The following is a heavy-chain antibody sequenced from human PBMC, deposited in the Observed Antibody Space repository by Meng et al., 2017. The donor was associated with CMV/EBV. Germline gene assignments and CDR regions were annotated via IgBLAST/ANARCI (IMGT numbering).Heavy chain of an antibody. J-gene: IGHJ4*02. Sequence: QGQLGQSGAGVKRPGSSVKVSCKASGGTFSRYAISWVRQAPGQGLEWMGGIIPIFGTANYAQKFQGRVTITADESTSTAYMELSSLRSEDTAVYYCARQLRLGELSPFDYWGQGTLVTVSS. D-gene: IGHD3-16*02. V-gene: IGHV1-69*12. CDR3: ARQLRLGELSPFDY. CDR2: IIPIFGTA. CDR1: GGTFSRYA.